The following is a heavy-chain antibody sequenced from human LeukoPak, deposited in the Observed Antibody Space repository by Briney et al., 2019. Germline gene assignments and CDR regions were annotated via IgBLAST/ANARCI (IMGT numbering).Heavy chain of an antibody. Sequence: GESMNISCKGFGNSFTSYLIGWVRQIPGKGLGWRGIIYPGDSDTRSSTSSQGQVTISADKSTSTGYLQWSSLKTSETAMYFCARLYYEYWSADYWGQGTLVTVSS. CDR2: IYPGDSDT. CDR1: GNSFTSYL. V-gene: IGHV5-51*01. J-gene: IGHJ4*02. CDR3: ARLYYEYWSADY. D-gene: IGHD3-3*01.